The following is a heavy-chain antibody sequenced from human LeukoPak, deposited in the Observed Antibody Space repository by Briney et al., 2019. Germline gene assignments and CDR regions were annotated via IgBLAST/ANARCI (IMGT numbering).Heavy chain of an antibody. Sequence: KAGGSLRLSCAASGFTFSSYTMNWVRQAPGKGLEWVSSISSSRSYIYYADSVKGRSTISRDNSKNTLYLQMNSLRAEDTAVYYCAKLPYYYDSSGYYSDYWGQGTLVTVSS. V-gene: IGHV3-21*01. D-gene: IGHD3-22*01. J-gene: IGHJ4*02. CDR3: AKLPYYYDSSGYYSDY. CDR2: ISSSRSYI. CDR1: GFTFSSYT.